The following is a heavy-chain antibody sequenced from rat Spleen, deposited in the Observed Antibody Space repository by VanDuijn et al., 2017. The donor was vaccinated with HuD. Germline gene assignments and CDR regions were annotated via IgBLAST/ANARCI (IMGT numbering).Heavy chain of an antibody. CDR1: GYSITSSLR. J-gene: IGHJ3*01. CDR3: ATSEGVHYYLPFAY. D-gene: IGHD1-1*01. CDR2: INSAGST. V-gene: IGHV3-3*01. Sequence: EVQLQESGPGLVKPSQSLSLTCSVIGYSITSSLRWNWIRKFPGNKLEWMGYINSAGSTVYNPSLKSRISITRDTSNNQFFLQVNSVYTEDTATYYCATSEGVHYYLPFAYWGQGTLVTVSS.